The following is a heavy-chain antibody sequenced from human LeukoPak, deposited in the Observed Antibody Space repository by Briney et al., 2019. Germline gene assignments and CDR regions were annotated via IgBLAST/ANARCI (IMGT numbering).Heavy chain of an antibody. V-gene: IGHV3-30*01. CDR2: VSYDGSWD. D-gene: IGHD3-16*02. Sequence: SGGSLRLSCAASGFTFSNYAMHCVRETPGKGREWVAFVSYDGSWDSHSDSVKGRFTISRDDSKNTLYLQMTRLRAEDTAVYYCTREERGYIPAFWGQGTLVTVSS. J-gene: IGHJ4*02. CDR3: TREERGYIPAF. CDR1: GFTFSNYA.